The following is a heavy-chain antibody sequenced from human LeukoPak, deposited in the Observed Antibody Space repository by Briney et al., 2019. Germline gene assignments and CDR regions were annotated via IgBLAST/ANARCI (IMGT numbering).Heavy chain of an antibody. CDR3: AKGAILLTNYYYYMDV. Sequence: PAGGSLRLSCAASGFTVSIYGMSWVRQAPGKGLEWVSAISGSGGSTYYADSVKGRFTISRDNSKNTLYLQMNSLRAEDTAVYYCAKGAILLTNYYYYMDVWGKGTTVTVSS. J-gene: IGHJ6*03. V-gene: IGHV3-23*01. CDR1: GFTVSIYG. CDR2: ISGSGGST. D-gene: IGHD3-10*01.